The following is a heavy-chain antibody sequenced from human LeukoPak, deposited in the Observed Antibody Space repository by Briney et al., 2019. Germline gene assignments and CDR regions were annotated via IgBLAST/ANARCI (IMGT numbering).Heavy chain of an antibody. CDR2: ISGSGGST. CDR3: ARHRVTRYPSTFDL. Sequence: PGGSLRLSCAASGFTFSSYAMSWVRQAPGKGLVGFSAISGSGGSTYYADSVKGRFTISRDNSKNTLYLQMNSLRAADTAVYYSARHRVTRYPSTFDLWGQGTLVTVSS. J-gene: IGHJ4*02. CDR1: GFTFSSYA. V-gene: IGHV3-23*01. D-gene: IGHD4-23*01.